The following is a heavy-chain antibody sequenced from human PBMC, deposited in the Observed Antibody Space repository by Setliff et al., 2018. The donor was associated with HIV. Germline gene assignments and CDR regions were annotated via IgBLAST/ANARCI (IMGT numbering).Heavy chain of an antibody. V-gene: IGHV4-39*01. CDR3: ANRLYYYDSSGSLREEGFDP. Sequence: SETLSLTCTVSGGSVTNTKSYWGWIRQPPGKGLEWIASISHSGNTYYNPSLNSRLTISLDTSKNQFSLKLTSVTAADTAVYYCANRLYYYDSSGSLREEGFDPWGQGTLVTVSS. J-gene: IGHJ5*02. D-gene: IGHD3-22*01. CDR1: GGSVTNTKSY. CDR2: ISHSGNT.